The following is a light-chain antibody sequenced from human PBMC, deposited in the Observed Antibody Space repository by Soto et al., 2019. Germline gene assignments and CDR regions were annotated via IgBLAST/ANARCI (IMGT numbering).Light chain of an antibody. Sequence: QSVLTQPPSVSAAPGQEVTISCSGSSSNIGNNYISWYQQLPGTAPKLLIYENYKRPSGIPDRFSGSMSGTSATLGITGLQTGDEADYYCGTWDSSLSAGVFGGGTKLTV. V-gene: IGLV1-51*02. CDR1: SSNIGNNY. J-gene: IGLJ3*02. CDR2: ENY. CDR3: GTWDSSLSAGV.